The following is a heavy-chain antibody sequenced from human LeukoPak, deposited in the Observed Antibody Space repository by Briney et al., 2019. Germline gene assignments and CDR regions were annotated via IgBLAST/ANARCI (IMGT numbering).Heavy chain of an antibody. J-gene: IGHJ4*02. V-gene: IGHV3-21*01. Sequence: GGSLRLSCAASGFTFSSYSMNWVRQAPGKGLEWVSSISSSSSYIYYTDSVKGRFTISRDNAKNSLYLQMNSLRAADTAVYYCARRGQWLVVAPINYWGQGTLVTVSS. CDR1: GFTFSSYS. D-gene: IGHD6-19*01. CDR3: ARRGQWLVVAPINY. CDR2: ISSSSSYI.